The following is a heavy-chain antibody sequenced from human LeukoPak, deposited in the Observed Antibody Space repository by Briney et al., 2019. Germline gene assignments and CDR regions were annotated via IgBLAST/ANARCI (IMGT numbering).Heavy chain of an antibody. CDR2: INPSGGTT. J-gene: IGHJ5*02. CDR3: ARDAYRDGSGSSPNWFDP. CDR1: GYTFTNYY. V-gene: IGHV1-46*01. D-gene: IGHD3-22*01. Sequence: GASVKVSCKTSGYTFTNYYIHWVRQAPGHGLEWMGIINPSGGTTNYAQKFQGRVTMTRDTSTSTVSMDLSSLTSDDTAIYYCARDAYRDGSGSSPNWFDPWGQGILVTVSS.